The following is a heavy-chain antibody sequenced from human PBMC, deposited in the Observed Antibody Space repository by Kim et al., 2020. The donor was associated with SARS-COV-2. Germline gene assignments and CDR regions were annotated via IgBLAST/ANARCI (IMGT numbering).Heavy chain of an antibody. CDR3: AKDSGYSYGWGFDY. D-gene: IGHD5-18*01. Sequence: GGSLRLSCAASGFTFSSYGMHWVRQAPGKGLEWVAVISYDGSNKYYADSVKGRFTISRDNCKNTLYLQMNSLRAEDTAVYYCAKDSGYSYGWGFDYWGQGTLVTVSS. CDR2: ISYDGSNK. CDR1: GFTFSSYG. J-gene: IGHJ4*02. V-gene: IGHV3-30*18.